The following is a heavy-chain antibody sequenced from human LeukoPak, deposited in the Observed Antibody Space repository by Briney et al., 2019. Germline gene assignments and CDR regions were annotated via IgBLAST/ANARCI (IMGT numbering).Heavy chain of an antibody. D-gene: IGHD3-3*01. J-gene: IGHJ4*02. Sequence: PGGSLRLSCTASGFTFSSYAMSWVRQAPGKGLEWVSGISGSGGSTNYADSVKGRFTISRDNSKNTLYLQMNSLRAEDTAVYYCAKGPTNWSGYPVDYWGQGTLVTVSS. CDR3: AKGPTNWSGYPVDY. CDR1: GFTFSSYA. V-gene: IGHV3-23*01. CDR2: ISGSGGST.